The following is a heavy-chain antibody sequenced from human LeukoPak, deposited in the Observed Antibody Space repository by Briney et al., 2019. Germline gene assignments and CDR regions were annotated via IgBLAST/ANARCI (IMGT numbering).Heavy chain of an antibody. Sequence: ASVKVSCKASGYTFTSYGISWVRQAPGQGLEWMGWISAYNGNTNYAQKLQGRVTMTTDTSTSTAYMELRSLRSDDTAVYYCARGRGGRPRINHPRNAFDIWGQGTMVTVSS. V-gene: IGHV1-18*01. J-gene: IGHJ3*02. CDR3: ARGRGGRPRINHPRNAFDI. D-gene: IGHD2/OR15-2a*01. CDR2: ISAYNGNT. CDR1: GYTFTSYG.